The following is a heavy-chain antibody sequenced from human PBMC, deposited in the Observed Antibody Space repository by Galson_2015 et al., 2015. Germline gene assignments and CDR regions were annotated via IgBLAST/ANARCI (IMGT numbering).Heavy chain of an antibody. CDR2: IYYSGST. Sequence: ETLSLTCTVSGGSFSTYYWNWIRQPPGKGLQWIGYIYYSGSTNYNPSLKSRVTISVDTSKNQFSLKLSSVTAADTAVYYCARSYYGSGSYYSYYWGQGTLVTVSS. CDR1: GGSFSTYY. J-gene: IGHJ4*02. D-gene: IGHD3-10*01. V-gene: IGHV4-59*01. CDR3: ARSYYGSGSYYSYY.